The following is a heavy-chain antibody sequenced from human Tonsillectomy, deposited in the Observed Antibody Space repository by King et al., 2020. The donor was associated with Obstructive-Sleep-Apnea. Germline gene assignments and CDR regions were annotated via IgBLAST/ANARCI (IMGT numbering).Heavy chain of an antibody. CDR2: IKSKTDGGTT. J-gene: IGHJ3*02. Sequence: QLVQSGGGLVQPGRSLRLSCTASGFTFCDYAMSWFCQAPGKGLEWGGFIKSKTDGGTTEYAASVKGRFTISRDDSKSIAYLQMNSLKTEDTAVFYCAVTHDAFDIWGQGTMVTVSS. D-gene: IGHD4-17*01. V-gene: IGHV3-49*03. CDR3: AVTHDAFDI. CDR1: GFTFCDYA.